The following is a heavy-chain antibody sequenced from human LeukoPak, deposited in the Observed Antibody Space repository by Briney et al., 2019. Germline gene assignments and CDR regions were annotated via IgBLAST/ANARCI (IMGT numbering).Heavy chain of an antibody. CDR3: ARGFVIAVAGNFDY. J-gene: IGHJ4*02. V-gene: IGHV1-8*01. CDR1: GYTLTSYD. Sequence: GASVKVSCKASGYTLTSYDINWVRQATGQGLEWMGWMNPNSGNTGYAQKFQGRVTMTRNTSISTAYMELSSLRSEDTAVYYCARGFVIAVAGNFDYWGQGTLVTVSS. D-gene: IGHD6-19*01. CDR2: MNPNSGNT.